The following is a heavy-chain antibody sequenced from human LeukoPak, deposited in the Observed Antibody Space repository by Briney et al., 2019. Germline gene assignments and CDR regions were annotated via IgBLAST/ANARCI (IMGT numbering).Heavy chain of an antibody. V-gene: IGHV3-30*04. J-gene: IGHJ4*02. CDR1: GFTFSNYA. Sequence: GGSLRLSCAASGFTFSNYAMHWVRQAPGKGLEWVAVISYDGSNKYYTDSVKGRFTISRDNSKNTLYLQMISLRAEDTAVYYCARGRSGYVAYWGQGTLVTVSS. D-gene: IGHD5-12*01. CDR2: ISYDGSNK. CDR3: ARGRSGYVAY.